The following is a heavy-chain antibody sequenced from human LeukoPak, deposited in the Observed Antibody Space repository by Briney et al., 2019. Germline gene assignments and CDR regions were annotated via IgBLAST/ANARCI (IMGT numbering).Heavy chain of an antibody. D-gene: IGHD3-10*01. CDR3: ARGPKFGESLYYGLDV. Sequence: SETLSLTCTVSGASVTSYSWSWIRRPPGKGLELIGYIHYSGSTNYNPSLKSRVTVSVDTSRNQFSLNLRSVTAADTAVYHCARGPKFGESLYYGLDVWGQGTTVTVSS. V-gene: IGHV4-59*02. CDR2: IHYSGST. J-gene: IGHJ6*02. CDR1: GASVTSYS.